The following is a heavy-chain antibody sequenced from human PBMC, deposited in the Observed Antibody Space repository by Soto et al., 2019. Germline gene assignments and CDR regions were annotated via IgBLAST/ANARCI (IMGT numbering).Heavy chain of an antibody. CDR2: IYYMGRT. CDR3: ARDPVGVTHFAY. D-gene: IGHD1-26*01. V-gene: IGHV4-59*01. J-gene: IGHJ4*02. CDR1: SISTYY. Sequence: QVQLQESGPGLVKPSETLSLTCTVDSISTYYWNWIRQSPGNGLEWIGYIYYMGRTNYNPSLRSRVTMSIDTSRDPLSLKLISVTAADTAVYYCARDPVGVTHFAYWGQVALVTVSS.